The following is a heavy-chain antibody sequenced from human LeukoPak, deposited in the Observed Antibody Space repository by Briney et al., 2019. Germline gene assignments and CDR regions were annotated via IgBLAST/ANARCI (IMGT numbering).Heavy chain of an antibody. CDR3: ARLGSIAAAGTPDY. Sequence: GSLRLSCAASGFTFSSYSMNWVRQAPGKGPEWVSYISSSSTYTTYADSVKGRFTISRDNAKNSLYLQMNSLRGEDTAVYYCARLGSIAAAGTPDYWGQGTLVTVSS. CDR2: ISSSSTYT. V-gene: IGHV3-21*05. D-gene: IGHD6-13*01. J-gene: IGHJ4*02. CDR1: GFTFSSYS.